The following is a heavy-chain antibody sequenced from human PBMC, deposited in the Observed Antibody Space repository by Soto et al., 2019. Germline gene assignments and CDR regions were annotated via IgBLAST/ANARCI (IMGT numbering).Heavy chain of an antibody. CDR3: AATTPTYYYYGMDV. D-gene: IGHD4-4*01. CDR2: IVVGSGNT. V-gene: IGHV1-58*01. Sequence: SVKVSFKASGFTFTSSAVQWVRQARGQRLEWIGWIVVGSGNTNYAQKFQERVTITRDMSTSTAYMELSSLRSEDTAVYYCAATTPTYYYYGMDVWGQGTTVTVSS. CDR1: GFTFTSSA. J-gene: IGHJ6*02.